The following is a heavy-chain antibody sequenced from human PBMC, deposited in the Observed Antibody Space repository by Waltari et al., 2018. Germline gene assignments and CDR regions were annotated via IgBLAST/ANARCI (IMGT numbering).Heavy chain of an antibody. CDR2: IYYSGST. CDR1: GGSISSYS. D-gene: IGHD6-19*01. V-gene: IGHV4-59*01. CDR3: ARYPVAGLIDY. Sequence: QVQLQESGPGLVKPSETLSLTCTVSGGSISSYSWSWIRQPPGKGLGWIGYIYYSGSTNYNPSLKSRVTISVDTSKNQFSLKLSSVTAADTAVYYCARYPVAGLIDYWGQGILVTVSS. J-gene: IGHJ4*02.